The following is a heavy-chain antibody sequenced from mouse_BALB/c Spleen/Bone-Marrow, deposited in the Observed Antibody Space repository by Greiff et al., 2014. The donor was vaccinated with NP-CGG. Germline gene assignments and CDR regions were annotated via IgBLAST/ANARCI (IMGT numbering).Heavy chain of an antibody. D-gene: IGHD1-1*01. CDR1: GYTFTSYV. V-gene: IGHV1-14*01. CDR3: ARGGYYGTSLYWYFDV. CDR2: INPYNDGT. Sequence: VQLQQSGPELVKPGASVKMSCKASGYTFTSYVIHWVKQKPGQGLEWIGYINPYNDGTKYNEKFKGKATLTSHKSSSTAYMELSSLTSEDSAVYYCARGGYYGTSLYWYFDVWGAGTTVTVSS. J-gene: IGHJ1*01.